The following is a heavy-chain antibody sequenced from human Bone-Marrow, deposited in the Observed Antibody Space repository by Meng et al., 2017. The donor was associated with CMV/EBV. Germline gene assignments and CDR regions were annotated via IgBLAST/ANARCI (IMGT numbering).Heavy chain of an antibody. CDR1: GFTFSSYA. D-gene: IGHD2-2*01. Sequence: GESLKISCAASGFTFSSYAMHWVRQAPGKGLEWVAVISYDGSNKYYADSVKGRFTVSRDNSNNTLYLQMNDLRAEDTALYYCARGDQLLGRGGFWGQGTLVTVSS. CDR3: ARGDQLLGRGGF. CDR2: ISYDGSNK. J-gene: IGHJ4*02. V-gene: IGHV3-30*04.